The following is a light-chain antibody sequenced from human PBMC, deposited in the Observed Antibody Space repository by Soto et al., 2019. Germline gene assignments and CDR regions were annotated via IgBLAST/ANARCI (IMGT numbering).Light chain of an antibody. CDR2: DVT. V-gene: IGLV2-14*01. J-gene: IGLJ2*01. CDR3: SSYTCSSTLVV. CDR1: SSDVGRYDY. Sequence: QSALTQPASVSGSPGQSITISCTGTSSDVGRYDYVSWYQQHPGKAPKLMIYDVTSRPSGVSNRFSGSKSGNLASLTISGLQAEDEADYYCSSYTCSSTLVVFGGGTKVTVL.